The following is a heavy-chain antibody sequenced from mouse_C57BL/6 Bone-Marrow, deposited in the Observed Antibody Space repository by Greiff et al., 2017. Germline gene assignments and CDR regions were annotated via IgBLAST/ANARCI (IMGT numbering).Heavy chain of an antibody. Sequence: QVQLQQSGAELVRPGTSVKVSCKASGYAFTNYLIEWVKQRPGQGLEWIGVINPGSGGTNYSEKFKGKATLTADKSASTAYMQLSSLTSEDSTVYSGARSNYGDSWFAYWVQGTLVTVSA. CDR1: GYAFTNYL. D-gene: IGHD2-4*01. CDR3: ARSNYGDSWFAY. J-gene: IGHJ3*01. V-gene: IGHV1-54*01. CDR2: INPGSGGT.